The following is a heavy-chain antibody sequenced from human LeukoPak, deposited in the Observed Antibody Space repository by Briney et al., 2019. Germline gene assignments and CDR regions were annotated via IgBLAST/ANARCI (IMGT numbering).Heavy chain of an antibody. D-gene: IGHD3-3*01. CDR3: ARVTMRRPYNWFDP. V-gene: IGHV4-38-2*02. J-gene: IGHJ5*02. CDR1: GYSISSGYY. Sequence: PSETLPLTCTVSGYSISSGYYCGCIRQPPGKGLQWIGSIYQSGSTYYNPSLKSRVTISVDTSKNQFSLKLSSVTAADTAVYYCARVTMRRPYNWFDPWGQGTLVTVSS. CDR2: IYQSGST.